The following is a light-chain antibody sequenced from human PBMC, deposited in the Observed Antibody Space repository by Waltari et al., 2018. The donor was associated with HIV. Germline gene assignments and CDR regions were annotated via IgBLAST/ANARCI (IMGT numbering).Light chain of an antibody. J-gene: IGLJ2*01. V-gene: IGLV2-14*01. CDR3: SSYTRSDTVV. CDR2: EVN. Sequence: QSALTQPASVSGSPGQAITISCTGTTHDIGQYNYVPWYQQHPGKAPKLMIYEVNNRPSGVSDRFSASKSGNTASLTISGLQTDDEADYYCSSYTRSDTVVFGGGTKLTVL. CDR1: THDIGQYNY.